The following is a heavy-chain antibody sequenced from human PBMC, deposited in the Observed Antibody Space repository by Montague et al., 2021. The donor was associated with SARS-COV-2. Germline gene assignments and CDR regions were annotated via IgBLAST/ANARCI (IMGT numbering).Heavy chain of an antibody. CDR3: ARGATRSFDH. J-gene: IGHJ4*02. V-gene: IGHV4-59*01. CDR2: IFYSGST. CDR1: GDSLTYFY. D-gene: IGHD1-1*01. Sequence: SETLSLTCSVSGDSLTYFYWSWLRQTLGKGLEWIGYIFYSGSTKYNPSLQSRVTFSVDTSRNQFSLNLDSVTAADTGVYYCARGATRSFDHWGQGVLVTVSS.